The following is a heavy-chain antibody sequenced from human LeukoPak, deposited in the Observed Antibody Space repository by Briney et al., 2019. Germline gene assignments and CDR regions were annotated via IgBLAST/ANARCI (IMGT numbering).Heavy chain of an antibody. CDR3: ATEGGSGSYYGDDAFDM. CDR2: VKSKADDGTT. CDR1: GFSFTNTW. Sequence: GGSLRLSCEASGFSFTNTWMSWVRQAPGKGLGWVVRVKSKADDGTTDYAAPVHGRFTISRDDSKNTLSLQMNSLKTEGTAVYYCATEGGSGSYYGDDAFDMWGQGTMVTVSS. J-gene: IGHJ3*02. D-gene: IGHD3-10*01. V-gene: IGHV3-15*01.